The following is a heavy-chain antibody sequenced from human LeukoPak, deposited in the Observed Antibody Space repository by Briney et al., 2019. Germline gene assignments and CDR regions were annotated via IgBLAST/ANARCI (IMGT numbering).Heavy chain of an antibody. CDR3: ARSGTRYGGNQREIDY. Sequence: PSETLSLTCAVYGGSFSGYYWSWIRQPPGKGLEWIGEINHSGSTNYNPSLKSRVTISVDTSKNQFSLKPSSVTAADTAVYYCARSGTRYGGNQREIDYWGQGTLVTVSS. CDR1: GGSFSGYY. V-gene: IGHV4-34*01. CDR2: INHSGST. J-gene: IGHJ4*02. D-gene: IGHD4-23*01.